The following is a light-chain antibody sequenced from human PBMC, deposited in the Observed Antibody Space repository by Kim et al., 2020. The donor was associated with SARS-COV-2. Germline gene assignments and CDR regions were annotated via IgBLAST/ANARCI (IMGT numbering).Light chain of an antibody. J-gene: IGKJ4*01. Sequence: IQMTQSPSSLSASVGDRVTITCRASQNIHFHLNWYQQKPGKAPKVLIYDISTLQSGVSSRFSGSGSGTGFTLTISSLQPEDFATYYCQQTYGSPLTFGGGTKVDIK. CDR1: QNIHFH. V-gene: IGKV1-39*01. CDR2: DIS. CDR3: QQTYGSPLT.